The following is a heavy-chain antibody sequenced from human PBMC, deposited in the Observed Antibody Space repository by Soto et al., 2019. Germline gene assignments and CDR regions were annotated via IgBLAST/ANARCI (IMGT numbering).Heavy chain of an antibody. V-gene: IGHV3-21*01. D-gene: IGHD1-26*01. Sequence: PGGSLRLSCAASGFTFSSYSMNWVRQAPGKGLEWVSSISSSSSYIYYTDSVKGQFTISRDNAKNSLYLQMNSLRAEDTAVYYCARDRGGAYYYYYYGMDVWGQGTTVTVSS. CDR3: ARDRGGAYYYYYYGMDV. J-gene: IGHJ6*02. CDR2: ISSSSSYI. CDR1: GFTFSSYS.